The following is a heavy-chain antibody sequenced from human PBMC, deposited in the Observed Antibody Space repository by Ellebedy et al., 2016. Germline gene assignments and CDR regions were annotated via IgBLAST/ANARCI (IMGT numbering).Heavy chain of an antibody. D-gene: IGHD2/OR15-2a*01. V-gene: IGHV4-59*08. CDR1: GGSISSYY. J-gene: IGHJ3*01. CDR2: IYYSGST. Sequence: SETLSLTCTVSGGSISSYYWSWIRQPPGKRLEWIGYIYYSGSTNYNPSLKSRITISIDTSKSQFSLKLTSVTAADTAVYYCATGLLHRSNAFDVWGQGTLVTVSS. CDR3: ATGLLHRSNAFDV.